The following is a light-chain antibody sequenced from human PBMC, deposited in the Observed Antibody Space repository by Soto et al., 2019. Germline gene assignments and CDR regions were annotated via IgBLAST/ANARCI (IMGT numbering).Light chain of an antibody. J-gene: IGKJ4*01. CDR1: QSVSSY. CDR2: DAS. CDR3: QQRSNWPLT. V-gene: IGKV3-11*01. Sequence: EIVLTQSPATLSLSPGERATLSCRASQSVSSYFAWYQQKPVQAPRLLIYDASNRATGIPARFSGSGSGTEFTLTISSLEPEDFAVYYCQQRSNWPLTFGGGTNVEIK.